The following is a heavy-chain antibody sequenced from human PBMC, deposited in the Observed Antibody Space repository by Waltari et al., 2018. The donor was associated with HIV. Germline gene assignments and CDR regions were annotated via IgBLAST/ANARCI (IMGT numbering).Heavy chain of an antibody. Sequence: QVQLQESGPGLVKPSQTLSLPCTVPGGSISSGNYYWTWLRQPAGKGLEWIGRIYTSGSTNYNPSLKSRVTISVDTSKNQFSLKLSSVTAADTAVYYCAREDTAMVYYFDYWGQGTLVTVSS. CDR3: AREDTAMVYYFDY. CDR2: IYTSGST. D-gene: IGHD5-18*01. V-gene: IGHV4-61*02. CDR1: GGSISSGNYY. J-gene: IGHJ4*02.